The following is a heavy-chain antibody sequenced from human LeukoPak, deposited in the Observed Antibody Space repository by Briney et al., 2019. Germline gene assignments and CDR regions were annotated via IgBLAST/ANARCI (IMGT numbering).Heavy chain of an antibody. D-gene: IGHD5-12*01. CDR3: ARVSDVDAVASESFDI. V-gene: IGHV1-18*01. J-gene: IGHJ3*02. CDR1: GYTFTRYH. CDR2: ISTYHGNT. Sequence: ASVKVSCKASGYTFTRYHITWVRQAPGQGLEWMGWISTYHGNTNYAQKLQGRVTMTTDTSTSTAYMELNSLRSDDTSVYYCARVSDVDAVASESFDIWGQGTMVTVSS.